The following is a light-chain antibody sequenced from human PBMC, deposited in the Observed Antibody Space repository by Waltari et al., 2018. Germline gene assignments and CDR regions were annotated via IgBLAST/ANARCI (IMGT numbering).Light chain of an antibody. CDR1: QGIGTW. V-gene: IGKV1-5*03. Sequence: DIQMTQSPSTLSASVGDRVTITCRASQGIGTWLAWYQQKPGKAPKLLIYRASTLENGVPSRFSGSGSGTEFTLTISSLQPDDFATYYCQQFNDYAPHPFGQGTRLEIK. CDR3: QQFNDYAPHP. J-gene: IGKJ2*01. CDR2: RAS.